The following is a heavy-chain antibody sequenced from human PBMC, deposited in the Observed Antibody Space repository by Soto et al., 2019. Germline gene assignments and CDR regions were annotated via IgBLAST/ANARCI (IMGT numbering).Heavy chain of an antibody. Sequence: GSLRLSCAASGFTFSSYSMNWVRQAPGKGLEWVSSISSSSSYIYYADSVKGRFTISRDNAKNSLYLQMNSLRAEDTAVYYCAREMVAARGSDYYYYYGMDVWGQGTTVTVS. CDR1: GFTFSSYS. CDR3: AREMVAARGSDYYYYYGMDV. D-gene: IGHD6-6*01. CDR2: ISSSSSYI. J-gene: IGHJ6*02. V-gene: IGHV3-21*01.